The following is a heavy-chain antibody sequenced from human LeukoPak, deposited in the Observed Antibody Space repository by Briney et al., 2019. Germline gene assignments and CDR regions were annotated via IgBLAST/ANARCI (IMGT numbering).Heavy chain of an antibody. V-gene: IGHV4-59*08. CDR2: IYYRGST. CDR1: GGSISSHY. D-gene: IGHD3-10*01. CDR3: ASLYYYGSGSHNAEYFQY. J-gene: IGHJ1*01. Sequence: SETLSLTCTVSGGSISSHYWGWIRQPPGKGLEWIGYIYYRGSTNYNPSLKSRVTISVDTSKSQFSLKLSSVTAADTAVYYCASLYYYGSGSHNAEYFQYWGQGTLVTVSS.